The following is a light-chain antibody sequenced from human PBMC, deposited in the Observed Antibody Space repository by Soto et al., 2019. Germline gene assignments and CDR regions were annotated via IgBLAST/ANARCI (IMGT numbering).Light chain of an antibody. V-gene: IGLV1-47*01. CDR1: SSNIGSNF. CDR3: AAWDDSLKSVV. J-gene: IGLJ2*01. Sequence: QSVLTQPPSASGTPGQRVAISRSGSSSNIGSNFAYWYQQFPGTAPKLLILRNNQRPSGVPDRFSASKSGTSASLAISGLRSEDEADYYCAAWDDSLKSVVFGGGTKVTVL. CDR2: RNN.